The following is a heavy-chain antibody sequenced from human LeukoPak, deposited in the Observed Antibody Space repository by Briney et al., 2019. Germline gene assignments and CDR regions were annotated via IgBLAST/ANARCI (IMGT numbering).Heavy chain of an antibody. CDR2: INAGNGNT. J-gene: IGHJ4*02. Sequence: ASVKVSCKASGYTFTSYAMHWVRQAPGQRLEWMGWINAGNGNTKYSQKFQGRVTITRDTSASTAYMELSSLRSEDTAVYYCARGAPPANYGDYSLVYWGQGTLVTVSS. D-gene: IGHD4-17*01. CDR1: GYTFTSYA. V-gene: IGHV1-3*01. CDR3: ARGAPPANYGDYSLVY.